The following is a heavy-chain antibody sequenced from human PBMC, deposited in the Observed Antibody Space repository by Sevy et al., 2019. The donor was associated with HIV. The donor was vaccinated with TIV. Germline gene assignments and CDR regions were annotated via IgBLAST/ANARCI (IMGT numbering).Heavy chain of an antibody. CDR3: ARDLEFYDYGDYGPAFMPDY. D-gene: IGHD4-17*01. J-gene: IGHJ4*02. Sequence: GGSLRLSCAASGFTLSTYGMHWVRQAPGKGLEWVAVIWFDGSNKYYADSVKGRFTISRDIAKNTLHLQMNSLRVEDTAVYYGARDLEFYDYGDYGPAFMPDYWGQGTLVTVSS. CDR2: IWFDGSNK. CDR1: GFTLSTYG. V-gene: IGHV3-33*01.